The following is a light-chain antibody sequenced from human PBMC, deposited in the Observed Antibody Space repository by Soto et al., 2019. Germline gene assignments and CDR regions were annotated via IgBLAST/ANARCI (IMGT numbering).Light chain of an antibody. CDR3: CSYARSSTVV. CDR2: EAT. CDR1: SNDVGSFNL. J-gene: IGLJ2*01. V-gene: IGLV2-23*01. Sequence: QSALTQPAPVSGSPGQSITISCSGTSNDVGSFNLVSWYQQHPGKVPKLMIYEATKRPSGVSNRFSGSKSGNTASMTISGLQAEDEADYYCCSYARSSTVVFGGGTKVTVL.